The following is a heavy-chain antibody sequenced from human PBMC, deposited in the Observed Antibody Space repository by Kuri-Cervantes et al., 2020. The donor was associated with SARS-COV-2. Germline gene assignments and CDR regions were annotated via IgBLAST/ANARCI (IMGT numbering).Heavy chain of an antibody. D-gene: IGHD3-3*01. CDR1: GGSISSGGYY. CDR3: ARWSGSVYFDY. V-gene: IGHV4-31*03. Sequence: LRLSCTVSGGSISSGGYYWSWIRQHPGKGLEWIGYIYYSGSTYYNPSLKSRVTISVDTSKNQFSLKLSSVTAADTAVYYCARWSGSVYFDYWGQGTLVTVSS. CDR2: IYYSGST. J-gene: IGHJ4*02.